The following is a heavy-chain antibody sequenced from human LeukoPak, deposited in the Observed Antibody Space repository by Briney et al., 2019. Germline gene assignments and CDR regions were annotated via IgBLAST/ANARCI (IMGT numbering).Heavy chain of an antibody. J-gene: IGHJ4*02. CDR3: AREGPAFDY. CDR2: INPNSGGT. CDR1: GFTFSSYG. Sequence: PGGSLRLSCAASGFTFSSYGMHWVRQAPGQGLEWMGWINPNSGGTNYAQKFQGWVTMTRDTSISTAYMELSRLRSDDTAVYYCAREGPAFDYWGQGTLVTVSS. V-gene: IGHV1-2*04.